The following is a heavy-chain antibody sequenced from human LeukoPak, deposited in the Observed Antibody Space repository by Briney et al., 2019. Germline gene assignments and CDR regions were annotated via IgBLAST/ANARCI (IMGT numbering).Heavy chain of an antibody. CDR1: GFTFSDYY. J-gene: IGHJ4*02. D-gene: IGHD6-6*01. CDR2: IRYDGTNK. Sequence: GGSLRLSCAASGFTFSDYYMSWIRQAPGKGGDWGAFIRYDGTNKYYANSVKGRFTISRDNAKNSLYLQMNSLRAEDTAVYYCARVGTHAEYSSYRPEIDYWGQGTLVTVSS. CDR3: ARVGTHAEYSSYRPEIDY. V-gene: IGHV3-30*02.